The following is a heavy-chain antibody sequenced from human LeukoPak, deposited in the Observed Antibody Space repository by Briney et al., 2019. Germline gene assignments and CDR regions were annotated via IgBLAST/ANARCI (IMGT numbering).Heavy chain of an antibody. CDR1: GGSISSDY. V-gene: IGHV4-4*07. J-gene: IGHJ6*03. CDR3: ARDVKSRRRQWFGELSVYYYYYMDV. Sequence: PSETLSLTCTVSGGSISSDYWSWIRQPAGKGLEWIGRIYTTGSTNYSPSLKCRVTMSVDTSKNQFSLKLSSVTAADTAVYYCARDVKSRRRQWFGELSVYYYYYMDVWGKGTTVTISS. D-gene: IGHD3-10*01. CDR2: IYTTGST.